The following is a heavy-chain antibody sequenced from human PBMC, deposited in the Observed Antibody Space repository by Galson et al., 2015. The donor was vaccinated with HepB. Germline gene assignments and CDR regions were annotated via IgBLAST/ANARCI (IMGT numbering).Heavy chain of an antibody. J-gene: IGHJ5*02. CDR1: GGTFSSYA. Sequence: SVKVSCKASGGTFSSYAISWVRQAPGQGLEWMGGIIPIFGTANYAQKFQGRVTITADESTSTAYMELSSLRSEDTAVYYCAILGYCSSTTHCWFDPRGQGTLVTVSS. CDR3: AILGYCSSTTHCWFDP. CDR2: IIPIFGTA. V-gene: IGHV1-69*13. D-gene: IGHD2-2*01.